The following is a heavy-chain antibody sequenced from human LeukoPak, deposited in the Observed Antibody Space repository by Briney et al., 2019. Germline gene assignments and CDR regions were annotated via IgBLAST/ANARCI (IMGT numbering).Heavy chain of an antibody. J-gene: IGHJ4*02. CDR1: GFTFSSYG. CDR3: AKDRNGYHEPAPLYY. Sequence: PGGSLRLSCAASGFTFSSYGMHWVRQAPGKGLEWVAVISYDGSNKYYADSVKGRFTISRDNSKNTLYLQMNSLRAEDTAVYYWAKDRNGYHEPAPLYYWGQGTLVTVSS. V-gene: IGHV3-30*18. CDR2: ISYDGSNK. D-gene: IGHD5-12*01.